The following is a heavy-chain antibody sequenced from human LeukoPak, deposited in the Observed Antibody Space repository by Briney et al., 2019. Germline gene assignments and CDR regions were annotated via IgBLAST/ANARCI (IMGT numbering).Heavy chain of an antibody. D-gene: IGHD3-22*01. CDR1: GFTFSTYS. Sequence: GGSLRLSCAASGFTFSTYSMNWVRQAPGKGLEWVSSISSSSSYIYYADSVKGRFTISRDHAKNSLYLEMNSLRAEDTAVYYCARDRPYDGSVYRDTFDIWGQGTMVTVSS. V-gene: IGHV3-21*01. CDR3: ARDRPYDGSVYRDTFDI. J-gene: IGHJ3*02. CDR2: ISSSSSYI.